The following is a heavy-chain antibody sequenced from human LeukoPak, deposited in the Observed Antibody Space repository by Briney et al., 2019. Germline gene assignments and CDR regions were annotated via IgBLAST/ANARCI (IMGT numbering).Heavy chain of an antibody. D-gene: IGHD3-16*02. CDR2: ISSSGSTI. V-gene: IGHV3-48*03. J-gene: IGHJ3*02. Sequence: GGSLRLSCAASGFTFSSYEMNWVRQAPGKGLEWVSYISSSGSTIYYADSVKGRFTISRDNAKNTLYLQMNSLRAEDTAVYYCAREDYDYVWGSYRYTFDAFDIWGQGTMVTVSS. CDR1: GFTFSSYE. CDR3: AREDYDYVWGSYRYTFDAFDI.